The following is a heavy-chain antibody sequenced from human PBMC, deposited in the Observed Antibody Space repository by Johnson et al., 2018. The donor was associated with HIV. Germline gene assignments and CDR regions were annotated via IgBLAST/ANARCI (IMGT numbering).Heavy chain of an antibody. CDR3: AKDYYYDSSGYYYEGRSDAFDI. CDR1: GFTFSSYG. CDR2: IRYDGSNK. D-gene: IGHD3-22*01. J-gene: IGHJ3*02. Sequence: QVQLVESGGGVVQPGGSLRLSCAASGFTFSSYGMHWVRQAPGKGLEWVTFIRYDGSNKYFAEFVKGRFTISRDNSKNTLYLQMNSLSAEDTAVYYCAKDYYYDSSGYYYEGRSDAFDIWGQGTMVTVSS. V-gene: IGHV3-30*02.